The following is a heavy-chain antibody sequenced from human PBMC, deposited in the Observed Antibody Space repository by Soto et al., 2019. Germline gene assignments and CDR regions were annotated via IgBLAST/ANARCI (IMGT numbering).Heavy chain of an antibody. CDR2: ISSSSSTI. J-gene: IGHJ4*02. CDR3: ARDPEAAAVPPVGVY. V-gene: IGHV3-48*01. Sequence: GGSLRFSCAASGFTFSSYSMNWVRQAPGKGLEWVSYISSSSSTIYYADSVKGRFTISRDNAKNSLYLQMNSLRAEDTAVYYCARDPEAAAVPPVGVYWGQGTLVTVSS. D-gene: IGHD6-13*01. CDR1: GFTFSSYS.